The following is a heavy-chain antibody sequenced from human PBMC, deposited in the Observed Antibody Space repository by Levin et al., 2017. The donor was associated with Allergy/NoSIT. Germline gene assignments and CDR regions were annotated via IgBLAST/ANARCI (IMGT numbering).Heavy chain of an antibody. CDR1: GGSISSSSYY. CDR2: IYYSGST. V-gene: IGHV4-39*07. J-gene: IGHJ3*02. Sequence: SETLSLTCTVSGGSISSSSYYWGWIRQPPGKGLEWIGSIYYSGSTYYNPSLKSRVTISVDTSKNQFSLKLSSVTAADTAVYYCASPYNQVAFDIWGQGTMVTVSS. D-gene: IGHD1-14*01. CDR3: ASPYNQVAFDI.